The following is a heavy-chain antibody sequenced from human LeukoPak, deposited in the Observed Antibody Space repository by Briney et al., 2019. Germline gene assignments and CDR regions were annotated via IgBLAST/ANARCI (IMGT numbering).Heavy chain of an antibody. CDR1: GFTFSSYW. Sequence: PGESLKISCAASGFTFSSYWMSWVRQAPGKGLEWVANIKQDGSEKYYVDSVKGRFTISRDNAKNSLYLQMNSLRAEDTAVYYCARLWFGRLAIDYWGQGTLVTVSS. CDR3: ARLWFGRLAIDY. CDR2: IKQDGSEK. V-gene: IGHV3-7*01. D-gene: IGHD3-10*01. J-gene: IGHJ4*02.